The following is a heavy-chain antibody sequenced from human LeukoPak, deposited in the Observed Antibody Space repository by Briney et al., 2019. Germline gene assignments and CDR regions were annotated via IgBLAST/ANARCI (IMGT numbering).Heavy chain of an antibody. Sequence: SETLSLTCTVSGGSISSYYWSWIRQPAGKGLEWIGRIYTSGSTNYNPSLKSRVTMSVDTSKSQFSLKLSSVTAADTAVYYCARGRCSGGSCFLNWFDPWGQGTLVTVSS. J-gene: IGHJ5*02. D-gene: IGHD2-15*01. CDR3: ARGRCSGGSCFLNWFDP. V-gene: IGHV4-4*07. CDR1: GGSISSYY. CDR2: IYTSGST.